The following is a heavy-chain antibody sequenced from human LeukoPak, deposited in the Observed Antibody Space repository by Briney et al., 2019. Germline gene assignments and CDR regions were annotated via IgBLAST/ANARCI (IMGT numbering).Heavy chain of an antibody. Sequence: PGGFLRLSCAASGFTVSTNYMNWVRQAPGKGLEWVSVVYMGGTTYYADSVKGRFTISRDSTKNTIYLQMNNLRAEDTAVYCCARGLLRDGYTYTYSFDYWGQGALVTVSS. CDR2: VYMGGTT. CDR3: ARGLLRDGYTYTYSFDY. D-gene: IGHD5-18*01. V-gene: IGHV3-66*01. J-gene: IGHJ4*02. CDR1: GFTVSTNY.